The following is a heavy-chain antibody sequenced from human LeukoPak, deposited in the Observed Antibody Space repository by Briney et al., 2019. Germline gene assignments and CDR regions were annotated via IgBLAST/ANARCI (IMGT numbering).Heavy chain of an antibody. CDR2: IYPGDSDT. D-gene: IGHD1-26*01. CDR1: GYSFPTYW. Sequence: GESLKISCQGSGYSFPTYWIAWVRQMPGKGLEWMGIIYPGDSDTRYSPSFQGQVSISADKSVSTVYPQWGSLKASDTAVYYCARGAVVGASRPYFDFWGQGTLVTVSS. J-gene: IGHJ4*02. V-gene: IGHV5-51*01. CDR3: ARGAVVGASRPYFDF.